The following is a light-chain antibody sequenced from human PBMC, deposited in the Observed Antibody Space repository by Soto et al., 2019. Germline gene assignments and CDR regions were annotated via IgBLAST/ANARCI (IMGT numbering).Light chain of an antibody. CDR3: QQRSNWPST. V-gene: IGKV3-11*01. CDR2: AAS. CDR1: QSVSSY. J-gene: IGKJ4*01. Sequence: EIVLTQSPATLSLSPGETAALACRASQSVSSYVAWYQQKPGQAPRLLIYAASNRATGIPARCSGSGSGTDFTLTTSSLEPEDFAVYYCQQRSNWPSTFGGGTKVEIK.